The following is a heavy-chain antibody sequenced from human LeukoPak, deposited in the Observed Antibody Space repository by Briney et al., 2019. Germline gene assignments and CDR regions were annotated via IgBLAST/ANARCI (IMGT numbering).Heavy chain of an antibody. D-gene: IGHD3-22*01. CDR3: AKAPYYDSSGSHY. J-gene: IGHJ4*02. CDR1: GFTFSSYW. Sequence: PGGSLRLSCAASGFTFSSYWMHWVRQAPGKGLVGVSRINSDGSSTSYADSVKGRFTISRDNSKNTLYLQMNSLRAEDTAVYYCAKAPYYDSSGSHYWGQGTLVTVSS. V-gene: IGHV3-74*01. CDR2: INSDGSST.